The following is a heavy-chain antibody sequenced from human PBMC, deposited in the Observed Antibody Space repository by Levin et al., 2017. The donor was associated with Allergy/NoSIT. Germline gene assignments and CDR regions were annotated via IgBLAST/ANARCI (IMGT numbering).Heavy chain of an antibody. CDR1: GFTFSDYY. CDR2: ISSSGSTI. V-gene: IGHV3-11*01. D-gene: IGHD6-6*01. Sequence: GESLKISCAASGFTFSDYYMSWIRQAPGKGLEWVSYISSSGSTIYYADSVKGRFTISRDNAKNSLYLQMNSLRAEDTAVYYCAFSIAARGDAFDIWGQGTMVTVSS. CDR3: AFSIAARGDAFDI. J-gene: IGHJ3*02.